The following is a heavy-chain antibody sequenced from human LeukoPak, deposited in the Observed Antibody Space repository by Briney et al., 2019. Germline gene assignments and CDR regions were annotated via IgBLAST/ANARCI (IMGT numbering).Heavy chain of an antibody. J-gene: IGHJ1*01. D-gene: IGHD4-17*01. CDR3: SRDPNGDYVGAFDFQR. CDR1: GFTFSNYA. Sequence: GGSLRLSCAVSGFTFSNYAMTLVRLAPGRGLEWVSSIRGSGRGTDYAGSVRGRFTISRDNSKNTLYLQMNSLRAEDTAVYYCSRDPNGDYVGAFDFQRWGQGTPVTVSS. CDR2: IRGSGRGT. V-gene: IGHV3-23*01.